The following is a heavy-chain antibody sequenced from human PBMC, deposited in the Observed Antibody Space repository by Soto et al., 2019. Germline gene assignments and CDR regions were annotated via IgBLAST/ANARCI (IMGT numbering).Heavy chain of an antibody. V-gene: IGHV3-30*18. D-gene: IGHD3-10*01. CDR3: AKDPTRNILLWVGELYRGMDV. J-gene: IGHJ6*02. CDR1: GFTFSSNG. CDR2: ISYDGSSK. Sequence: QVQLVEAGGGVVQPGRSLRLSCAASGFTFSSNGMHWVRQAPGEGLEWVAVISYDGSSKYYADSVKGRFTISRDNSNETLYLQMSSLRAEDTAVYYCAKDPTRNILLWVGELYRGMDVWGQGTTVTVSS.